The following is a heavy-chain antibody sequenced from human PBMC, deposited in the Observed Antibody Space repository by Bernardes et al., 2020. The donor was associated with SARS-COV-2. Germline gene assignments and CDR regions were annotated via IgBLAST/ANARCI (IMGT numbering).Heavy chain of an antibody. CDR1: GFTFSDCS. J-gene: IGHJ4*02. CDR3: SRGEMATIFGARGY. CDR2: VSISSGDI. V-gene: IGHV3-21*01. Sequence: WATLRLSCAASGFTFSDCSMNWGRMPPGKGLEWVSSVSISSGDIYNSDSLKGRFTISTDNAKNSLYLQMDSLRAEDTAVYYCSRGEMATIFGARGYWGQGTLVTVSS. D-gene: IGHD1-26*01.